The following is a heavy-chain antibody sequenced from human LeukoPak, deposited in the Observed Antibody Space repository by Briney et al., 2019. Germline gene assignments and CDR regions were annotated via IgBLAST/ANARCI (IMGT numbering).Heavy chain of an antibody. CDR2: ICPGDSAT. CDR3: ARLQMSRSFDY. Sequence: GESLKISCKGSRYNFTNYWIGWVRQMPGTGLEWMGIICPGDSATRYSPSFQGQVTISADKSISTAYLRWSSLKASDTAMYYCARLQMSRSFDYWGQGTLVTVSS. V-gene: IGHV5-51*01. J-gene: IGHJ4*02. CDR1: RYNFTNYW. D-gene: IGHD5-24*01.